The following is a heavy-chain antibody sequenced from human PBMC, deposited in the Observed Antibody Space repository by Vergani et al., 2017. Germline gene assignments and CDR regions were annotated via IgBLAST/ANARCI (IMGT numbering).Heavy chain of an antibody. J-gene: IGHJ5*02. Sequence: EVQLVQSGAEVKKPGESLKISCQISGYSFTNYWIGWVRQMPGKGLEWMGIIHPADSDTRYSPSFQGQVTISVDKSISTAYLQRSSLRASDSAMYYCAKASQQLVLSWFDPWGQGTLVTVSS. D-gene: IGHD6-13*01. CDR1: GYSFTNYW. CDR2: IHPADSDT. CDR3: AKASQQLVLSWFDP. V-gene: IGHV5-51*01.